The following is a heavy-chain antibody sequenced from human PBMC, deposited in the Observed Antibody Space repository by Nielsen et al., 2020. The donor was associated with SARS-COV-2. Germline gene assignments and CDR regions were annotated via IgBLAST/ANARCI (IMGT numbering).Heavy chain of an antibody. CDR1: GGSISSSNW. D-gene: IGHD3-22*01. CDR3: ARAPKAIVVHHFDY. V-gene: IGHV4-4*02. J-gene: IGHJ4*02. Sequence: GSLRLSCAVSGGSISSSNWWSWVRQPPGKGLEWIGYIYYSGSTYYNPSLKSRVTISVDTSKNQFSLKLSSVTAADTAVYYCARAPKAIVVHHFDYWGQGTLVTVSS. CDR2: IYYSGST.